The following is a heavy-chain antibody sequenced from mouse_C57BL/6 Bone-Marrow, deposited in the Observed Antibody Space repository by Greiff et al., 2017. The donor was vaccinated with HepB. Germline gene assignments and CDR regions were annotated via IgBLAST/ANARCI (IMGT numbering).Heavy chain of an antibody. CDR1: GFTFSDYG. CDR2: ISSGSSTI. V-gene: IGHV5-17*01. Sequence: EVKVEESGGGLVKPGGSLKLSCAASGFTFSDYGMHWVRQAPEKGLEWVAYISSGSSTIYYADTVKGRFTISRDNAKNTLFLQMTSLRSEDTAMYYCAKLYYYGSSPHFDYWGQGTTLTVSS. D-gene: IGHD1-1*01. CDR3: AKLYYYGSSPHFDY. J-gene: IGHJ2*01.